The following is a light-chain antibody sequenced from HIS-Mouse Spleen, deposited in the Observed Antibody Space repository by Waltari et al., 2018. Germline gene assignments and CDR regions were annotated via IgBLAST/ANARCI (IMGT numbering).Light chain of an antibody. Sequence: SYELTQPPSVSVSPGQTARITCSGGALPNKYAYCYQHKSGQAPVLGIYEDSKRPSGIPERFSGSSSGTMATLTISGAQVEDEADYYCYSTDSSGNHRVFGGGTKLTVL. CDR3: YSTDSSGNHRV. CDR2: EDS. V-gene: IGLV3-10*01. J-gene: IGLJ2*01. CDR1: ALPNKY.